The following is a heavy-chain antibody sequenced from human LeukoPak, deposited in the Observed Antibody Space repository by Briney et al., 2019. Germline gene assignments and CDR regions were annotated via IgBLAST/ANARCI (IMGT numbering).Heavy chain of an antibody. D-gene: IGHD3-16*02. J-gene: IGHJ4*02. Sequence: PSETLSLTCAVYGVSFSGYYWSWIRQPPGKGLEWIGEINHSGSTNYNPSLKSRVTISVDTSKNQFSLKLSSVTAADTAVYYCAGDKAHSEYVWGSYRAPHFFDYWGQGTLVTVSS. CDR1: GVSFSGYY. CDR3: AGDKAHSEYVWGSYRAPHFFDY. V-gene: IGHV4-34*01. CDR2: INHSGST.